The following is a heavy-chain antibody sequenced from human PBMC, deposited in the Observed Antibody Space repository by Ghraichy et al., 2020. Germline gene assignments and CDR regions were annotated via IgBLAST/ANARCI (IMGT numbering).Heavy chain of an antibody. CDR3: ARDGCAAMVLGYYSYYMDV. Sequence: GGSLRLSCAASGFTFSSYSMNWVRQAPGKGLEWVSSISSSSSYIYYADSVKGRFTISRDNAKNSLYLQMNSRRAEDQAVYYCARDGCAAMVLGYYSYYMDVWGKGTTVTVSS. D-gene: IGHD5-18*01. CDR2: ISSSSSYI. CDR1: GFTFSSYS. V-gene: IGHV3-21*01. J-gene: IGHJ6*03.